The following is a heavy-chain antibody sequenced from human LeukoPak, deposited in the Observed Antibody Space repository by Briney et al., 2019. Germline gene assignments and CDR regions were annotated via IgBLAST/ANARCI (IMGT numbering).Heavy chain of an antibody. CDR2: LSAYNGNT. J-gene: IGHJ4*02. CDR1: GYTFTSFR. V-gene: IGHV1-18*01. CDR3: ARAYYDSSGYSPPPIGY. Sequence: ASAKVSCKASGYTFTSFRISWGRQDPGQGLEWMGWLSAYNGNTNYAKKLQGRVSMTTDTSRSTAYMELRSLRSDDTAVYYCARAYYDSSGYSPPPIGYWGQGTLVTVSS. D-gene: IGHD3-22*01.